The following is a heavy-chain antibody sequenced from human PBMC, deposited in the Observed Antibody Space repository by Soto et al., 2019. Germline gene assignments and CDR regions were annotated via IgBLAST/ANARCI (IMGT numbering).Heavy chain of an antibody. Sequence: QVQLVESGGGVVQPGGSLRLSCATSGFTFSTHGMHWVRQAPGKGLEWVAIISYDAKNDYYVDSVKGRFTISRDNSKNTVYLHMYRLRPEDTAMYYCAKDLYGGNSGPSDYGGQGTLVTVSS. V-gene: IGHV3-30*18. CDR3: AKDLYGGNSGPSDY. D-gene: IGHD4-17*01. CDR1: GFTFSTHG. CDR2: ISYDAKND. J-gene: IGHJ4*02.